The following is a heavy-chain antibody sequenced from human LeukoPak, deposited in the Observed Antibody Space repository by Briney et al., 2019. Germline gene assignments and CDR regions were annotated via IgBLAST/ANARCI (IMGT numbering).Heavy chain of an antibody. V-gene: IGHV1-2*02. CDR2: VNPNSGGT. J-gene: IGHJ4*02. Sequence: ASVKVSCKASGYTFTGYYMHWVRLAPGQGLEWMGWVNPNSGGTNYAQKFQGRVTMTRDTSISTAYMELSRLRSDDTAVYYCARDKGATELDYWGQGTLVTVSS. CDR3: ARDKGATELDY. CDR1: GYTFTGYY. D-gene: IGHD1-26*01.